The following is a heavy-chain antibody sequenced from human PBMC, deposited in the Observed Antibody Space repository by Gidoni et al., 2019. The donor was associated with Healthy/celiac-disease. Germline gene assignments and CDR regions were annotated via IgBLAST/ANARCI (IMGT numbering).Heavy chain of an antibody. CDR3: ARNYYGSGSYFGY. CDR2: IWYDGSNK. CDR1: GFTFSSYG. V-gene: IGHV3-33*01. J-gene: IGHJ4*02. Sequence: QVQLVESGGGVVQPGRSLRLPCAASGFTFSSYGMHWVRQAPGKGLEWVAVIWYDGSNKYYADSVKGRFTISRDNSKNTLYLQMNSLRAEDTAVYYCARNYYGSGSYFGYWGQGTLVTVSS. D-gene: IGHD3-10*01.